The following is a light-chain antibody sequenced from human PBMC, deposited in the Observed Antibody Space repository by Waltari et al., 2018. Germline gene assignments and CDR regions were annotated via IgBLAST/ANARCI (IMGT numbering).Light chain of an antibody. CDR2: RDN. CDR1: KTGDKY. V-gene: IGLV3-1*01. Sequence: SYELTQPPSVSVSPGQTATITCSREKTGDKYICWYHQRPGQSPVLVMYRDNKRPSGIPERFSGSNSGNTATLTISGTQVMDEADYYCQWWDSNTVVFGGGTKVTVL. J-gene: IGLJ2*01. CDR3: QWWDSNTVV.